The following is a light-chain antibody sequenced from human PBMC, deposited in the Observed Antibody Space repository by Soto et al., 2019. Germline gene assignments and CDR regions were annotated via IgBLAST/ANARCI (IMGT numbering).Light chain of an antibody. CDR3: QQRRDWPPLT. V-gene: IGKV3-11*01. Sequence: EIVLTQSPGTLSLSPGERATLSCRASQSVSRDLAWYQQKHGQAPRLLIYDASKRATGIPDRFSVSGSGTDFTLTISSLEPEDFAVYYCQQRRDWPPLTFGGGTKVEV. J-gene: IGKJ4*01. CDR2: DAS. CDR1: QSVSRD.